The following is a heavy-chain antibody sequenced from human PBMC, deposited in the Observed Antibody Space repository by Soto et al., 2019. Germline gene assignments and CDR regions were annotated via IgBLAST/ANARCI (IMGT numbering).Heavy chain of an antibody. CDR3: ARDPVTIFGVVIRWGGFDP. CDR2: IYYSGST. D-gene: IGHD3-3*01. V-gene: IGHV4-30-4*01. J-gene: IGHJ5*02. Sequence: LPETLSLTCTVSGGSISSGDYYWSWIRQPPGKGLEWIGYIYYSGSTYYNPSLKSRVTISVDTSKNQFSLKLSSVTAADTAVYYCARDPVTIFGVVIRWGGFDPWGQGTLVTVSS. CDR1: GGSISSGDYY.